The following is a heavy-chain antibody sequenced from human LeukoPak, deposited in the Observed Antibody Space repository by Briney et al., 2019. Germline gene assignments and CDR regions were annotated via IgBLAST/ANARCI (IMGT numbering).Heavy chain of an antibody. J-gene: IGHJ2*01. CDR2: IYYSGST. V-gene: IGHV4-30-4*08. CDR3: ARRWIFWYFDL. D-gene: IGHD2-2*03. Sequence: SETLSLTCTVSGGSISSGDYYWSWIRQPPGKGLEWIGYIYYSGSTYYNPSLKSRVTISVDTSKNQFSLKLSSVTAADTAVYYCARRWIFWYFDLWGRGTLVTVSS. CDR1: GGSISSGDYY.